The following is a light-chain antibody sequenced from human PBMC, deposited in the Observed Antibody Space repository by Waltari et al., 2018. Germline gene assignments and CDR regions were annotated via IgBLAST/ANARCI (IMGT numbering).Light chain of an antibody. V-gene: IGKV1-16*02. J-gene: IGKJ2*01. CDR3: QQYNSYPYT. Sequence: DMQMTQSPSSLSASVGDRVTITCRASQGISTYLAWFHQKPGKATKSLIYASSSLQSAVPSQCSGSGSGTDFTLNISSLQPEDFATYYCQQYNSYPYTFGQGTKLEIK. CDR2: ASS. CDR1: QGISTY.